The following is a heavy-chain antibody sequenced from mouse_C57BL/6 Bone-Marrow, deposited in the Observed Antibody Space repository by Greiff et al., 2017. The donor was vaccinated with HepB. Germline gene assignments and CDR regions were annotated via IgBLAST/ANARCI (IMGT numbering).Heavy chain of an antibody. Sequence: EVMLVESGGGLVKPGGSLKLSCAASGFTFSSYTMSWVRQTPEKRLEWVATISGGGGNTYYPDRVKGRFTISRDNAKNTLYLQMSSLRSEDTALYYCARHGPHYYGSSPDYWGQGTTLTVSS. D-gene: IGHD1-1*01. J-gene: IGHJ2*01. CDR1: GFTFSSYT. CDR3: ARHGPHYYGSSPDY. V-gene: IGHV5-9*01. CDR2: ISGGGGNT.